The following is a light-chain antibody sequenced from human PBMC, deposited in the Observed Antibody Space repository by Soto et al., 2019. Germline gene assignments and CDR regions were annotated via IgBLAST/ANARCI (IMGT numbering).Light chain of an antibody. CDR3: QQYNDWPRT. Sequence: EIVMTQSPATLSVSPGERATLSCRASQSVSSDLVWYQHKLGQAPRLLMYGASTRATGIPARFSGSGSGTEFTLTINSLQSEDVAVYYCQQYNDWPRTVGPGTKVDIK. V-gene: IGKV3-15*01. CDR2: GAS. J-gene: IGKJ1*01. CDR1: QSVSSD.